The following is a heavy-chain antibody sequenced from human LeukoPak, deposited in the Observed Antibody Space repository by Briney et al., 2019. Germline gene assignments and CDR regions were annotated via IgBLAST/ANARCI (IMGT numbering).Heavy chain of an antibody. Sequence: PGGSLRLSCVASGFIFNNFWMRWVRQAQGKGLEWLANRKEDESQKYYVQSVKDRFIISRDNGENSLYYCARDKAQGDISGSIFKDWGRGTLAIVSS. CDR1: GFIFNNFW. J-gene: IGHJ4*02. D-gene: IGHD3-10*01. CDR3: KD. V-gene: IGHV3-7*01. CDR2: RKEDESQK.